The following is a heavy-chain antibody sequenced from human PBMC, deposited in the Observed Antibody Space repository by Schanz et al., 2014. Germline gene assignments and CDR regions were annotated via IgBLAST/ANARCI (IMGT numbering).Heavy chain of an antibody. V-gene: IGHV3-21*02. Sequence: EVQLVESGGGLVRPGDSLRLSCAASGFTFSSYNINWVRQAPGKGLEYISSISPSSSYIYYADSVKGRFTISRDNAKNSLYLPMNSLRAEDAAVYSCARVELSVYYYAMDVWGQGTTVTVSS. CDR2: ISPSSSYI. CDR1: GFTFSSYN. J-gene: IGHJ6*02. CDR3: ARVELSVYYYAMDV. D-gene: IGHD2-15*01.